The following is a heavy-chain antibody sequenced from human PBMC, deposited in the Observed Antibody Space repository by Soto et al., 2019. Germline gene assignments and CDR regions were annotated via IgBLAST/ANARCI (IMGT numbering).Heavy chain of an antibody. D-gene: IGHD3-3*01. CDR3: AREGDFWSGYYGMDV. CDR1: GGTFSSYA. CDR2: IIPIFGTA. J-gene: IGHJ6*02. Sequence: AASVKVSCKASGGTFSSYAISWVRQAPGQGLEWMGGIIPIFGTANYAQKFQGRVTITADESTSTAYMELSSLRSEDTAVYYCAREGDFWSGYYGMDVWGQGTTVTVSS. V-gene: IGHV1-69*13.